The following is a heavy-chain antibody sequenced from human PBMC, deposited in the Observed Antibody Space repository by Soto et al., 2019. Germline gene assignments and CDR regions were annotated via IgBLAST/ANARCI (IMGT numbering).Heavy chain of an antibody. Sequence: HPGGSLRLSCAASGFTFSGSAMHWVRQASGKGLEWVGRIRSKANSYATAYAASVKGRFTISRDDSKNTAYLQMNSLKTEDTAVYYCTRELELKYDYWGQGTQVTVSS. D-gene: IGHD1-7*01. J-gene: IGHJ4*02. CDR1: GFTFSGSA. V-gene: IGHV3-73*01. CDR3: TRELELKYDY. CDR2: IRSKANSYAT.